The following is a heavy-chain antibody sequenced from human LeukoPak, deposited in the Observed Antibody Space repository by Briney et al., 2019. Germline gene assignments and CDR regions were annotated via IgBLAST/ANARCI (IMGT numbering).Heavy chain of an antibody. V-gene: IGHV3-21*01. CDR1: GFTFSSYS. Sequence: GGSLRLSCAASGFTFSSYSRNWVRQAPGKGLEWVSSISSSSSYIYYADSVKGRFTISRDNAKNSLYLQMNSLRAEDTAAYYCASDRSSGYYANWFDPWGQGTLVTVSS. D-gene: IGHD3-22*01. CDR3: ASDRSSGYYANWFDP. CDR2: ISSSSSYI. J-gene: IGHJ5*02.